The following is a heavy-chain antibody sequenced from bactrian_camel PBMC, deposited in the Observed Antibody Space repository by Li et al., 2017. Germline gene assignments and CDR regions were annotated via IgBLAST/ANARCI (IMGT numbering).Heavy chain of an antibody. J-gene: IGHJ4*01. V-gene: IGHV3S40*01. CDR2: ISTGGSST. CDR3: AGDRPYGAWYMESEYRY. Sequence: DVQLVESGGGSVQTGGSLRLSCEASENTFNPYCMGWFRQAPGKEREGVAAISTGGSSTMYLDSVKGRFTISRESGKNTVHLQMNSLIPEDTGVYYCAGDRPYGAWYMESEYRYWGRGTQVTVS. D-gene: IGHD6*01. CDR1: ENTFNPYC.